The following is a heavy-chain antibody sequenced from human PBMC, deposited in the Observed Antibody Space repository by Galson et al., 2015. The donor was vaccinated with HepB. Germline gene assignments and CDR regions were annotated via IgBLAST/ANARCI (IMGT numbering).Heavy chain of an antibody. CDR1: GYTFTSYG. Sequence: SVKVSCKASGYTFTSYGISWVRQAPGQGLEWMGWISAYNGNTNYAQKLQGRVTMTTDTSTSTAYMELRSLRSDDTAVYYCARGDIVVVPTATDDAFDIWGQGTMVTVSS. D-gene: IGHD2-2*01. J-gene: IGHJ3*02. V-gene: IGHV1-18*01. CDR3: ARGDIVVVPTATDDAFDI. CDR2: ISAYNGNT.